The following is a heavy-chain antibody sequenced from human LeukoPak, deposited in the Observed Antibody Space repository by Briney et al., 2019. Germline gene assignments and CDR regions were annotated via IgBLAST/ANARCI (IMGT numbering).Heavy chain of an antibody. CDR1: GGSISSYY. CDR2: IYTSGST. Sequence: SETLSLTCTVSGGSISSYYWSWIRQPAGKGLEWIGRIYTSGSTNYNHSLKSRVTRSVDTSKNQFPLKLSSVTAADTAVYYCARDHDFLSGYYPWGQGTLVTVSS. D-gene: IGHD3-3*01. J-gene: IGHJ4*02. V-gene: IGHV4-4*07. CDR3: ARDHDFLSGYYP.